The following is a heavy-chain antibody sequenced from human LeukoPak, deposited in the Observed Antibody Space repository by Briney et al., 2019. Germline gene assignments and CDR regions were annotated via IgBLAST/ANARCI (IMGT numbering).Heavy chain of an antibody. CDR1: GGSISSGDYY. D-gene: IGHD2-2*01. CDR2: IYYSGST. V-gene: IGHV4-30-4*08. J-gene: IGHJ5*02. CDR3: ARHNYCSSTSCYSP. Sequence: HSETLSLTCTVSGGSISSGDYYWSWIRQPPGKGLEWIGYIYYSGSTYYNPSLKSRVTISVDTSKNQFSLKLSSVTAADTAVYYCARHNYCSSTSCYSPWGQGTLVTVSS.